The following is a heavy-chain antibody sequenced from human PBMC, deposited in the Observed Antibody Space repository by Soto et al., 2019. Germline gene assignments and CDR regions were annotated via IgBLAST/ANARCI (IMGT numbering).Heavy chain of an antibody. Sequence: GGSLRLSCAASGFTVSSNYMSWVRQAPGKGLEWVSVIYSGGSTYYADSVKGRFTISRDNSKNTLYLHMNSLRAEDTAVYYCARESRWYQLRSSYYYMDVWGKGTTVTVSS. J-gene: IGHJ6*03. CDR1: GFTVSSNY. V-gene: IGHV3-66*01. CDR2: IYSGGST. CDR3: ARESRWYQLRSSYYYMDV. D-gene: IGHD2-2*01.